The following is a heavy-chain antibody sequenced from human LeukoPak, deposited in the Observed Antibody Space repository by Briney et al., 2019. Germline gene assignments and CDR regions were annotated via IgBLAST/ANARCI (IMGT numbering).Heavy chain of an antibody. J-gene: IGHJ4*02. Sequence: PSETLSLTCTVSGGSISSGDYYWSWIRQPPGKGLEWIGYIYYSGSTYYNPSLKSRVTISVDTSKNQFSLKLSSVTAADTAVYYCAGEGDSSGWLDYWGQGTLVTVSS. CDR3: AGEGDSSGWLDY. CDR1: GGSISSGDYY. D-gene: IGHD6-19*01. V-gene: IGHV4-30-4*01. CDR2: IYYSGST.